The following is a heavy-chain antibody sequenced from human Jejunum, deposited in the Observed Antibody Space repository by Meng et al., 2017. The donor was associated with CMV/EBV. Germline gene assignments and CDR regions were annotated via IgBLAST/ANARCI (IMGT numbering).Heavy chain of an antibody. J-gene: IGHJ4*02. D-gene: IGHD3-3*01. CDR2: IVDTGDRA. Sequence: FRSYGMTWVRQAPGKGLEWISAIVDTGDRAHYVDSVSGRFTISRDNLNTILFLDMRNVKAEDTAVYFCAKMTYWDFSSGYYALDTWGQGTLVTVSS. V-gene: IGHV3-23*01. CDR1: FRSYG. CDR3: AKMTYWDFSSGYYALDT.